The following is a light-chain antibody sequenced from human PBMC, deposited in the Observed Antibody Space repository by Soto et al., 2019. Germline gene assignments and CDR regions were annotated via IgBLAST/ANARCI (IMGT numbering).Light chain of an antibody. V-gene: IGLV1-47*01. Sequence: QSVLTQPPSASGTPGQRVTISCSGSSSNIGSNYVYWYQQLPGTAPKLLIYRNNQRPSGVPDRFSGSKSGTSASLAISGLRSGDGGDYYCAAWDDTLSGRVFGGGTKLTVL. CDR2: RNN. CDR3: AAWDDTLSGRV. J-gene: IGLJ3*02. CDR1: SSNIGSNY.